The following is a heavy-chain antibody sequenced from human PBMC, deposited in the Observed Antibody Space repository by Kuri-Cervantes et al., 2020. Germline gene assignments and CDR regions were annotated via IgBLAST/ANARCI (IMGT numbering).Heavy chain of an antibody. CDR2: IKAEFDGETT. CDR1: GFTFSNAW. V-gene: IGHV3-15*05. CDR3: TRGGGYLIFDY. J-gene: IGHJ4*02. Sequence: GGSLRLSCAASGFTFSNAWMTWVRQAPGKGLDWVGRIKAEFDGETTDYGVPVKGRFTISRDDSENTVYLQMNNLRTEDTAVYYCTRGGGYLIFDYWGQGTLVTVSS. D-gene: IGHD5-12*01.